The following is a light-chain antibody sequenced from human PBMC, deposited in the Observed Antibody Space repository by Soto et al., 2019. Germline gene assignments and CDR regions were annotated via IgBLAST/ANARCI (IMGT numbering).Light chain of an antibody. CDR2: GAS. CDR3: QQYHNWPA. V-gene: IGKV3-15*01. CDR1: QSVSSSY. J-gene: IGKJ1*01. Sequence: EIVLTQSPGTLSLSPGERATLSCRASQSVSSSYLAWYQQKPGQAPRLLIYGASTRATDIPVRFSGSGSGTEFTLTISSLQSEDFAVYYCQQYHNWPAFGQGTKVDIK.